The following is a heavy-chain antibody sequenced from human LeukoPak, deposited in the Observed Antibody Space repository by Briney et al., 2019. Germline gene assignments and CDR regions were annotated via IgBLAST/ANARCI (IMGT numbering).Heavy chain of an antibody. D-gene: IGHD5-18*01. CDR3: AKDEDGYSYGYYFDY. Sequence: PGGSLRLSCAASGFTFSSYAMNWVRQAPGKGLEWVSGISGSGGRTYNADSVKGRFTISRDNSKNTVYLQMNSLRVEDTAVYYCAKDEDGYSYGYYFDYWGQGTLVTVSS. CDR2: ISGSGGRT. V-gene: IGHV3-23*01. J-gene: IGHJ4*02. CDR1: GFTFSSYA.